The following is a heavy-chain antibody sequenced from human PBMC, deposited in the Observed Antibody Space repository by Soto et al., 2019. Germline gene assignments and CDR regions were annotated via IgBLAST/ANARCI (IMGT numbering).Heavy chain of an antibody. D-gene: IGHD5-12*01. Sequence: QVQLLQSGAEVKRPGSSVKVSCEASGGTFSSLGFTWVRQAPGQGLEWLGVIIPNSGRTTFAQKFQGRVTITADESTRATYMDLTTLTSDDTGMYYCATRGTQGRWLEFADYWGQGTLVNVSS. CDR1: GGTFSSLG. CDR3: ATRGTQGRWLEFADY. V-gene: IGHV1-69*01. CDR2: IIPNSGRT. J-gene: IGHJ4*02.